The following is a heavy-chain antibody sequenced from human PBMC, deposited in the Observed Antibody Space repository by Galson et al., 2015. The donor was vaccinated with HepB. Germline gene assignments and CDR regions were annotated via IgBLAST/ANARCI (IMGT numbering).Heavy chain of an antibody. CDR3: ARVGSSWDRYYYYYMDV. CDR1: GGSISSGGYY. Sequence: TLSLTCTVSGGSISSGGYYWSWIRQHPGKGLEWIGYIYYSGSTYYNPSLKSRVTISVDTSKNQFSLKLSSVTAADTAVYYCARVGSSWDRYYYYYMDVWGKGTTVTVSS. CDR2: IYYSGST. J-gene: IGHJ6*03. V-gene: IGHV4-31*03. D-gene: IGHD6-13*01.